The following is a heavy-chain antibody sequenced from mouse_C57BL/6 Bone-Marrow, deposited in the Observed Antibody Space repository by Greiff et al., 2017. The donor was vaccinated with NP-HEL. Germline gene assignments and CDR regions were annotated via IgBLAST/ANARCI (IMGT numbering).Heavy chain of an antibody. Sequence: EVQLQQSGPGLVKPSQSLSLTCSVTGYSITSGYYWNWIRQFPGNKLEWMGYISYDGSNNYNPSLKNRISITRDTSKNQFFLKLNSVTTEDTATYYCARAYDYDEFAYWGQGTLVTVSA. J-gene: IGHJ3*01. V-gene: IGHV3-6*01. CDR2: ISYDGSN. CDR3: ARAYDYDEFAY. D-gene: IGHD2-4*01. CDR1: GYSITSGYY.